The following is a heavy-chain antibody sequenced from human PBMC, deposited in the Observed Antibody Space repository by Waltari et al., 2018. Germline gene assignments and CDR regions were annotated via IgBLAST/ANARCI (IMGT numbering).Heavy chain of an antibody. J-gene: IGHJ3*02. D-gene: IGHD6-13*01. CDR1: GFTFSSYG. V-gene: IGHV3-30*18. CDR2: IWYDGSNK. Sequence: QVQLVESGGGVVQPGRSLRLSCAASGFTFSSYGMHWARQAPGKGLEWVAVIWYDGSNKYYADSVKGRFTISRDNSKNTLYLQMNSLRAEDTAMYYCAKDGYSSSWPDAFDIWGQGTMVTVSS. CDR3: AKDGYSSSWPDAFDI.